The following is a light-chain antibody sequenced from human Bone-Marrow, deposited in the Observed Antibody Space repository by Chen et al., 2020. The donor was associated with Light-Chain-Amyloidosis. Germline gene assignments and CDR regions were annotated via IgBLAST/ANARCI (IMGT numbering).Light chain of an antibody. CDR2: NDS. Sequence: YVLTQAPSVSVAPGKTARITCGGNNIGRKSVHWYQQKPGQAPVVVIYNDSDRPSGIPERLSGNKARNTATLNISRVEAGDEAEYYCQVWDSTSDSVVFGGGTKLTVL. V-gene: IGLV3-21*04. CDR1: NIGRKS. J-gene: IGLJ2*01. CDR3: QVWDSTSDSVV.